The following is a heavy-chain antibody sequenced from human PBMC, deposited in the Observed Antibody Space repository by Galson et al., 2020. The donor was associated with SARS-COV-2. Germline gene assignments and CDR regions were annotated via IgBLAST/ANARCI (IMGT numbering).Heavy chain of an antibody. J-gene: IGHJ4*02. Sequence: ETSETLSLTCAVSGGSISTYYYSWIRQPAGQGQGWIGRIDPRGYTIYNLSLTSRVAMSMDTSKNQLSLILTSVTAADSAVYYCVRDKGENTNWDRFDYWGQGTLVTVSS. CDR1: GGSISTYY. D-gene: IGHD1-1*01. V-gene: IGHV4-4*07. CDR2: IDPRGYT. CDR3: VRDKGENTNWDRFDY.